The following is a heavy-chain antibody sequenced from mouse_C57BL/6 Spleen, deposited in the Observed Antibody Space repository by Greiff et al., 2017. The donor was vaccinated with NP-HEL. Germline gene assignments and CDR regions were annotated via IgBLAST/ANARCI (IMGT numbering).Heavy chain of an antibody. CDR2: ISYDGSN. Sequence: ESGPGLVKPSQSLSLTCSVTGYSITNGYYWNWIRQFPGNKLEWMGYISYDGSNNYNPSLKNRISITRDTSKNQFFLKLNSVTTEDTATYYCATYDYDVFDYWGQGTTLTVSS. D-gene: IGHD2-4*01. V-gene: IGHV3-6*01. CDR1: GYSITNGYY. CDR3: ATYDYDVFDY. J-gene: IGHJ2*01.